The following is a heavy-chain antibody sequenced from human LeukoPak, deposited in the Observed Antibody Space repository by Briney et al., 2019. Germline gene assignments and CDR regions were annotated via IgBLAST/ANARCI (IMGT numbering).Heavy chain of an antibody. V-gene: IGHV3-48*04. CDR3: AKAYLVATSRYYYCYGMDV. CDR1: GFTFSSYS. Sequence: GGSLRLSCAASGFTFSSYSMNWVRQAPGKGLDWVSYISSRSFTIYYADSVKRRFTISRDNSKTSLYLQMNSLRTEDTALYYCAKAYLVATSRYYYCYGMDVWGQGTTVTVSS. CDR2: ISSRSFTI. D-gene: IGHD5-12*01. J-gene: IGHJ6*01.